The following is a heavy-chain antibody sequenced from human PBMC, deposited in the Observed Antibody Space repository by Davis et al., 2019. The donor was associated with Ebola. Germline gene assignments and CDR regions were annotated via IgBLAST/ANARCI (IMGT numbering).Heavy chain of an antibody. CDR3: AKDHDVVVVAATPIDY. CDR2: ISYDGSNK. D-gene: IGHD2-15*01. V-gene: IGHV3-30*18. CDR1: GFTFSSYG. Sequence: PGGSLRLSCAASGFTFSSYGMHWVRQAPGKGLEWVAVISYDGSNKYYADSVKGRFTISRDNSKNTLYLQMNSLRAEDTAVYYCAKDHDVVVVAATPIDYWGQETLVTVSS. J-gene: IGHJ4*02.